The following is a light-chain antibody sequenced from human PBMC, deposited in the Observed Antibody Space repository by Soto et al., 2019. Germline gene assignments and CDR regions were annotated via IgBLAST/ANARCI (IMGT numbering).Light chain of an antibody. Sequence: QSVLIQPPSASGTPGQRVTVSCSGGSSNIGSYTVNWYQQLPGAAPKLLIYSNSQRPSGVPDRFSASKSGTSASLAISGLQSEDGAEYYCAAWDDSLNGYVFGPGTQLTV. J-gene: IGLJ1*01. CDR2: SNS. CDR3: AAWDDSLNGYV. V-gene: IGLV1-44*01. CDR1: SSNIGSYT.